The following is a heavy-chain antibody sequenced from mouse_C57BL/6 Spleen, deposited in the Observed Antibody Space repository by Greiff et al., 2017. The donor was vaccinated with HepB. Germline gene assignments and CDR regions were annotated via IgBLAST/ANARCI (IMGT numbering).Heavy chain of an antibody. CDR3: ARHITTVVGGDYFDY. CDR1: GYAFSSYW. Sequence: VQLQQSGAELVKPGASVKISCKASGYAFSSYWMNWVKQRPGKGLEWIGQIYPGDGDTNYNGKFKGKATLTADKSSSTAYLQLSSLTSEDSAVYFCARHITTVVGGDYFDYWGQGTTLTVSS. J-gene: IGHJ2*01. V-gene: IGHV1-80*01. D-gene: IGHD1-1*01. CDR2: IYPGDGDT.